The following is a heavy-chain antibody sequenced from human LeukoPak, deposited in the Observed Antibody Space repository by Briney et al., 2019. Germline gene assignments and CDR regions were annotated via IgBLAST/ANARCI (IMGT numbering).Heavy chain of an antibody. CDR1: GFIRCSYA. Sequence: PGGSLSLLCAASGFIRCSYAMSWARQARGKGVVWVSGISGSGESTYYADSVKRLFISSRDNSKDTLYLQMNSLRAEDTAVYYCAKAGGTCFDYWGQGTLVSVSS. J-gene: IGHJ4*02. CDR2: ISGSGEST. V-gene: IGHV3-23*01. D-gene: IGHD1-26*01. CDR3: AKAGGTCFDY.